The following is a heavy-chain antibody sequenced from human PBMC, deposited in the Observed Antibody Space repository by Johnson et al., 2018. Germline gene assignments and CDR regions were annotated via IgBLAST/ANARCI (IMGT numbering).Heavy chain of an antibody. CDR3: AKDRPIDDAVGYYYGDAIDI. V-gene: IGHV3-21*01. CDR2: MSSSLKYI. CDR1: GITFIGYS. D-gene: IGHD3-22*01. Sequence: VQLVQSGGGLVKPGGSXRLSCAASGITFIGYSMNWVRQAPGKGLEWVSSMSSSLKYIYYADSVKGRFTIPRDNSRNKLALQMISPRVGDKAVYYSAKDRPIDDAVGYYYGDAIDIWGQGTTVTVSS. J-gene: IGHJ3*02.